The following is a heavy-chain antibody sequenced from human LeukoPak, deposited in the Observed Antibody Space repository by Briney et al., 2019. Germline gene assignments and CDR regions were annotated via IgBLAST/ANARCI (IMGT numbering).Heavy chain of an antibody. CDR2: INKDGGEK. D-gene: IGHD1-26*01. J-gene: IGHJ4*02. V-gene: IGHV3-7*03. Sequence: GGSLRLSCAASGFTFNYAWMSWVRQVPGKGLEWVANINKDGGEKYYVDSVKGRFTISRDNAKNSLYLQMNSLRADDTAVYYCVKDSPPRYSGSPPAYWGQGTLVTVSS. CDR1: GFTFNYAW. CDR3: VKDSPPRYSGSPPAY.